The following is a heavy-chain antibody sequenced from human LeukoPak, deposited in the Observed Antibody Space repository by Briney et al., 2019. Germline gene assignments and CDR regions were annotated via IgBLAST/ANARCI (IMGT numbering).Heavy chain of an antibody. CDR2: IYYTGST. J-gene: IGHJ5*02. V-gene: IGHV4-39*07. CDR3: ARAHYYGSGRVGWFDP. CDR1: GASILSSRYY. D-gene: IGHD3-10*01. Sequence: SETLSLTCSVSGASILSSRYYWAWVRQPPGKGLEWMGSIYYTGSTWYNPSLKSRVIISLDTSTNQFSLSLSSVTAADTAMYYCARAHYYGSGRVGWFDPWGQGTLVTASS.